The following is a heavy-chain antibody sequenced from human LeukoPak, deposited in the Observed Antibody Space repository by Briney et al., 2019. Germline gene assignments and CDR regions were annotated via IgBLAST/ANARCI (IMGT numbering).Heavy chain of an antibody. CDR1: GYSISDYD. CDR3: ATMSSSNWYFDY. CDR2: IHTSGST. J-gene: IGHJ4*02. Sequence: SETLTLTCTVSGYSISDYDWNWIRQPAGKGLEWIGHIHTSGSTNYNPSLKSRITMSVDTYKNPFSLRLSSVTAADTAVYYCATMSSSNWYFDYWGQGTLVTVSS. D-gene: IGHD6-13*01. V-gene: IGHV4-4*07.